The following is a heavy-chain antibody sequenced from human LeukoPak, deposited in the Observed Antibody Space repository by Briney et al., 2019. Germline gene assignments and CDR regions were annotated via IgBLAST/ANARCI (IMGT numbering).Heavy chain of an antibody. J-gene: IGHJ5*02. CDR1: GYTFTSYG. CDR3: ARVPAGCSGGSCLDNWFDP. Sequence: ASVKVSCKASGYTFTSYGISWVRQAPGQGLEWMGWISAYNGNTNYAQKPQGRVTMTTDTSTSTAYMELRSLRSDDTAVYYCARVPAGCSGGSCLDNWFDPWGQGTLVTISS. D-gene: IGHD2-15*01. V-gene: IGHV1-18*01. CDR2: ISAYNGNT.